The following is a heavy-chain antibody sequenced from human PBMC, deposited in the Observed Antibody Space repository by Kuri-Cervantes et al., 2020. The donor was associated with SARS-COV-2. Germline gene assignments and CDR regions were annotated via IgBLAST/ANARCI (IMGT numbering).Heavy chain of an antibody. CDR2: INPDGSYT. CDR1: GFTFSGHW. D-gene: IGHD2-2*01. CDR3: AKDLIVVVPAASDY. J-gene: IGHJ4*02. V-gene: IGHV3-74*01. Sequence: LSLTCAASGFTFSGHWIHWVRQAPGKGLVWVSRINPDGSYTNNADSVKGRFTISRDNPKNTLYLQMNSLRAEDTAVYYCAKDLIVVVPAASDYWGQGTLVTVSS.